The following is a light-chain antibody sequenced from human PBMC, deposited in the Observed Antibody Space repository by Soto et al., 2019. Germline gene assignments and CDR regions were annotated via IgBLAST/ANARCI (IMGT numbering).Light chain of an antibody. Sequence: EIVLTQSPGTLSLSPGEGATLSCRASQSVSSSYLAWYQQKPGQAPRLLMYGASSRATGIPDRFSGGGSATDFTLTISRLEPEDFAVYYCQQYGSSPYTFGQGTKLEIK. CDR2: GAS. CDR1: QSVSSSY. V-gene: IGKV3-20*01. CDR3: QQYGSSPYT. J-gene: IGKJ2*01.